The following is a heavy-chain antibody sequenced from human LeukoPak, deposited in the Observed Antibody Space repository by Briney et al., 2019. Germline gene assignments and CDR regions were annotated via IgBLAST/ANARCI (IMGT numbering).Heavy chain of an antibody. CDR2: IYYSGST. CDR1: GGSISSYY. J-gene: IGHJ5*02. V-gene: IGHV4-59*01. D-gene: IGHD3-3*01. Sequence: SETLSLTCTVSGGSISSYYWSWIRQPPGKGLEWIGYIYYSGSTNYNPSLKSRVTISVDTSKNQFSLKLSSVTAADTAVHYCARVSGFWSGYPNWFDPWGQGTLVTVSS. CDR3: ARVSGFWSGYPNWFDP.